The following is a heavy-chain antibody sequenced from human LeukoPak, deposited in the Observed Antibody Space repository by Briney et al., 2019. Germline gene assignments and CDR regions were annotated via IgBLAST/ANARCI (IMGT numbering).Heavy chain of an antibody. CDR2: IWYDGSNK. Sequence: GRSLRLSCAASGCTFSSYGMPWVRQAPGKGLEWVAVIWYDGSNKYYADSVKGRFTISRDNSKNTLYLQMNSLRAEDTAVYYCARDAAFPQYYYGSGSYYPDYWGQGTLVTVSS. V-gene: IGHV3-33*01. J-gene: IGHJ4*02. CDR3: ARDAAFPQYYYGSGSYYPDY. CDR1: GCTFSSYG. D-gene: IGHD3-10*01.